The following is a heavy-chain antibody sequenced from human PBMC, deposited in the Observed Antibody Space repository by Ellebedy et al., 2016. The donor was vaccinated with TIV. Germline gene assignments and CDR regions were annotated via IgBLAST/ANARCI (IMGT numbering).Heavy chain of an antibody. V-gene: IGHV4-39*07. Sequence: SETLSLXCSVSGGSISNSRNNYWGWIRQSPEKGLEWIGNVYYTGRTYYNPSLKSRLTISVDTSKNQFSLRLTSLTAADTAVYYCARDLGGEWLVRGWYDPWGQGNLVTVSS. J-gene: IGHJ5*02. CDR1: GGSISNSRNNY. CDR3: ARDLGGEWLVRGWYDP. D-gene: IGHD6-19*01. CDR2: VYYTGRT.